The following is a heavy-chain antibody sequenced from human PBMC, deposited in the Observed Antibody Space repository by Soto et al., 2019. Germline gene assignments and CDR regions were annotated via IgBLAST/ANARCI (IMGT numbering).Heavy chain of an antibody. Sequence: GSLRLSCAASGFTFSSYGMHWVRQAPGKGLEWVAVISYDGSNKYYADSVKGRFTISRDNSKNTLYLQMNSLRAEDTAVYYCAKEVWFGGDYYYGMDVWGQGTTVTVSS. J-gene: IGHJ6*02. CDR1: GFTFSSYG. D-gene: IGHD3-10*01. CDR2: ISYDGSNK. CDR3: AKEVWFGGDYYYGMDV. V-gene: IGHV3-30*18.